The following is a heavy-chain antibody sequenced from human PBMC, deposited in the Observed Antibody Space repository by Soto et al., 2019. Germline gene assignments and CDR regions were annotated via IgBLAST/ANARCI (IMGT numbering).Heavy chain of an antibody. CDR2: INHSGST. J-gene: IGHJ3*02. CDR1: GGSFSGYY. V-gene: IGHV4-34*01. CDR3: ARGLNSYQLLWGGNDAFDI. D-gene: IGHD2-2*01. Sequence: SETLSLTCAVYGGSFSGYYWSWIRQPPGKGLEWIGEINHSGSTNYNPSLKSRVTISVDTSKNQFSLKLSSVTAADTAVYYCARGLNSYQLLWGGNDAFDIWGQGTMVTVSS.